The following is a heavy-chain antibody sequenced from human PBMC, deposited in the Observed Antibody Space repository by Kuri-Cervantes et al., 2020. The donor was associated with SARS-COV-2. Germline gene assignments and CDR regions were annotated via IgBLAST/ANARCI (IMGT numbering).Heavy chain of an antibody. J-gene: IGHJ4*02. D-gene: IGHD6-13*01. CDR2: IYGGGST. V-gene: IGHV3-53*01. Sequence: GGSLRLSCAASGFTVSSNYMSWVRQAPGKGLEWVSIIYGGGSTYYVDSVKGRFTISRDNSKNTLYLQMNSLRAEDTAVYYCARGYEARYSSSWYLDYWGQGTPVTVSS. CDR3: ARGYEARYSSSWYLDY. CDR1: GFTVSSNY.